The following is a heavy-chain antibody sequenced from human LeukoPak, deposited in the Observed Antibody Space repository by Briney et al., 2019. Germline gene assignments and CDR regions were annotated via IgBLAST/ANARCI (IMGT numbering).Heavy chain of an antibody. Sequence: VASVKVSCKASGYTFTGYYMHWVRQAPGQGLEWMGWINPNSGGTNYAQKFQGRVTMTRDTSISTAYMELSRLRSDDTAVYYCARTGMVAANWFDPWGQGTLVTVSS. D-gene: IGHD2-15*01. J-gene: IGHJ5*02. CDR1: GYTFTGYY. CDR2: INPNSGGT. CDR3: ARTGMVAANWFDP. V-gene: IGHV1-2*02.